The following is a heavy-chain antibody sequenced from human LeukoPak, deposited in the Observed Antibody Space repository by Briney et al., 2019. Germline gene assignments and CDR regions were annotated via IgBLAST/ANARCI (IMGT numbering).Heavy chain of an antibody. D-gene: IGHD2-2*01. CDR2: IYHSGST. CDR1: GGSISSSNW. J-gene: IGHJ5*02. Sequence: PSETLSLTCAVSGGSISSSNWWSWVRQPPGKGLEWIGEIYHSGSTNYNPSLKSRVTISVDKSKNQFYLKLSSVTAADTAVYYCARDLRVVPAATNWFDPWGQGTLVTVSS. V-gene: IGHV4-4*02. CDR3: ARDLRVVPAATNWFDP.